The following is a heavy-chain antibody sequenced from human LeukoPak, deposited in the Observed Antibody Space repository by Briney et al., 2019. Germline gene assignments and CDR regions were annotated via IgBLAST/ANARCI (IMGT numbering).Heavy chain of an antibody. D-gene: IGHD5-24*01. V-gene: IGHV3-20*04. Sequence: PGGSLRLSCAGSGYIFDDYGMRWVRQAPGKGREWVAGINWNGGSAGYAAPVKGRCTISRDNDKTALYLEMNSLRVEDTAFYYCVRLGRDGYTYGAAYWGQGALVTVSS. J-gene: IGHJ1*01. CDR1: GYIFDDYG. CDR2: INWNGGSA. CDR3: VRLGRDGYTYGAAY.